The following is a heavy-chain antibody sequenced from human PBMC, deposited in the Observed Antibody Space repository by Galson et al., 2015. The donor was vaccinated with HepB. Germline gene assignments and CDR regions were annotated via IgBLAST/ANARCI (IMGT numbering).Heavy chain of an antibody. J-gene: IGHJ4*02. D-gene: IGHD5-24*01. CDR1: GFTFTSSA. CDR3: AAANLRRRDGYNFGY. Sequence: SVKVSCKASGFTFTSSAVQWVRQARGQRLEWIGWIVVGSGNTNYAQKFQERVTITRDMSTSTAYMELSSLRSEDTAVYYCAAANLRRRDGYNFGYWGQGTLVTVSS. CDR2: IVVGSGNT. V-gene: IGHV1-58*01.